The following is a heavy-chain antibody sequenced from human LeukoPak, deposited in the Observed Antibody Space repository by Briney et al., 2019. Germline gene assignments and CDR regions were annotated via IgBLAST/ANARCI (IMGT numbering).Heavy chain of an antibody. CDR1: GYTFTSYD. J-gene: IGHJ4*02. Sequence: ASVKVSCKASGYTFTSYDINWVRQATGQGLEWMGWMNPNSGNTGYAQKFQGRVTMTRNTSISTAYMELSSLRSEDTAVYYCARSPHAYYDSSGYLIDYWGQGTLVTVSS. CDR2: MNPNSGNT. CDR3: ARSPHAYYDSSGYLIDY. D-gene: IGHD3-22*01. V-gene: IGHV1-8*01.